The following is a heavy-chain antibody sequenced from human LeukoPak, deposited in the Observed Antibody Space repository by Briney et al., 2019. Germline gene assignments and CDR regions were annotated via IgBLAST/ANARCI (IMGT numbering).Heavy chain of an antibody. J-gene: IGHJ1*01. D-gene: IGHD2-2*01. CDR2: ISSSSSYI. V-gene: IGHV3-21*04. CDR3: ARAPGVFLEYFQH. Sequence: PGGSLRLSCAASGFTFSSYSMNWVRQAPGKGLEWVSSISSSSSYIYYADSVKGRFTISRDNAKNSLYLQMNSLRAEDTALYYCARAPGVFLEYFQHWGQGTLVTVSS. CDR1: GFTFSSYS.